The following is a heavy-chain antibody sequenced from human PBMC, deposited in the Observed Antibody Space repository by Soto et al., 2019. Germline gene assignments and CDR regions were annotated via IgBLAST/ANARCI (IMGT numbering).Heavy chain of an antibody. CDR2: IYPGDSDT. CDR1: GYSFTSYW. J-gene: IGHJ6*03. D-gene: IGHD2-15*01. V-gene: IGHV5-51*01. CDR3: ARHIVVTRNYYYYMDV. Sequence: TGESLKISCKGSGYSFTSYWIGWVRQMPGKGLEWMGIIYPGDSDTRYSPSFQGQVTISADKSISTAYLQWSSLKASDTAMYYCARHIVVTRNYYYYMDVWGKGTTVTVSS.